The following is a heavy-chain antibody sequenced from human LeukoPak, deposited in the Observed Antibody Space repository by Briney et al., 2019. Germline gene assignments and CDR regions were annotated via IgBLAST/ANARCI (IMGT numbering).Heavy chain of an antibody. J-gene: IGHJ6*03. CDR1: GFTLRSYT. CDR2: ISSSSSTI. D-gene: IGHD4-11*01. V-gene: IGHV3-48*01. Sequence: GGSLKLSCAASGFTLRSYTMNWVRQAPGKGLEWASYISSSSSTIYYADSVKGRFTISRDNTKNSLYLQMNSLRAEDTAVCYCARASNLNYYYYYMDVWGKGTTVTVSS. CDR3: ARASNLNYYYYYMDV.